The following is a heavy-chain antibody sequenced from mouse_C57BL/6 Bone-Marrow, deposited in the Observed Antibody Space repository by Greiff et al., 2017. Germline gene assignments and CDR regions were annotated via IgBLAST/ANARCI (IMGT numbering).Heavy chain of an antibody. Sequence: KCLEWLGVIWSGGSTDYNAAFISRLSISKDNSKSQVFFKMNSLQADDTAIYYCARNTYGSSYPFAYWGQGTLVTVSA. CDR3: ARNTYGSSYPFAY. J-gene: IGHJ3*01. D-gene: IGHD1-1*01. CDR2: IWSGGST. V-gene: IGHV2-2*01.